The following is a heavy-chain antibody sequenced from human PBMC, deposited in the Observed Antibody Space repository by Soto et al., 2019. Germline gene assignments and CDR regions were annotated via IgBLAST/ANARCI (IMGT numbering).Heavy chain of an antibody. CDR3: ARPFPTSHCSGGSCYG. CDR2: IYYSGST. CDR1: GGSISSSSYY. V-gene: IGHV4-39*01. Sequence: PSETLSLTCTVSGGSISSSSYYWGWIRQPPGKGLEWIGSIYYSGSTYYNPSLKSRVTISVDTSKNQFSLKLSSVTAADTAVYYCARPFPTSHCSGGSCYGWGQGTLVTVSS. J-gene: IGHJ4*02. D-gene: IGHD2-15*01.